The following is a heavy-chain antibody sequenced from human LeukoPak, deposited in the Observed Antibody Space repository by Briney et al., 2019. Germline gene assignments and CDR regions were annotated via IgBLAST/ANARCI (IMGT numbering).Heavy chain of an antibody. D-gene: IGHD2-2*01. Sequence: GGSLRLSCAASGFTVSSNYMSWVRQAPGKGLEWVSVIYSGGSTYYADSVKGRFTISRDNSKNTLYLQMNSLRAEDTAVYYCAKVRYQLLDAFDIWGQGTMVTVSS. V-gene: IGHV3-66*01. CDR3: AKVRYQLLDAFDI. CDR2: IYSGGST. J-gene: IGHJ3*02. CDR1: GFTVSSNY.